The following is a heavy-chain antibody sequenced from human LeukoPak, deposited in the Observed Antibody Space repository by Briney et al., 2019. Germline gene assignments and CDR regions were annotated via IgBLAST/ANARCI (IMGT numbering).Heavy chain of an antibody. J-gene: IGHJ4*02. D-gene: IGHD3-22*01. Sequence: ASVKVSCKASGYTFTGYYMHWVRQAPGQGLEWMGIINPSGGSTRYAQKFQGRVTMTRDMSTSTVYMELSSLRSEDTAVYYCAIHPTYYYDSSGDYWGQGTLVTVSS. CDR3: AIHPTYYYDSSGDY. CDR1: GYTFTGYY. CDR2: INPSGGST. V-gene: IGHV1-46*01.